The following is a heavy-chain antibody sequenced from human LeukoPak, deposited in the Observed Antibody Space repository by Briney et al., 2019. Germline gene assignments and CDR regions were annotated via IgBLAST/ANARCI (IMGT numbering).Heavy chain of an antibody. J-gene: IGHJ4*02. V-gene: IGHV3-23*01. CDR2: ISGNGQQT. D-gene: IGHD3-22*01. Sequence: GGSLRLSYSASGFTFSRFAMTWVRQLPGKGLDWVSSISGNGQQTYYADSVKGRFSVSRDNSKNILYLQMDSLRADDSALYYCAKDANYYDSSGYLIPFDYWGQGTLVTVSS. CDR3: AKDANYYDSSGYLIPFDY. CDR1: GFTFSRFA.